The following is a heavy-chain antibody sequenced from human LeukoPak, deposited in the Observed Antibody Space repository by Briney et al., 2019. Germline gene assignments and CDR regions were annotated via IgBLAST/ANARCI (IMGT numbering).Heavy chain of an antibody. CDR1: GFTFGGYG. D-gene: IGHD1-14*01. CDR2: IAYDGSRA. V-gene: IGHV3-33*01. CDR3: TRYNNDHFDY. Sequence: GGSLRLSCAGSGFTFGGYGMNWFRQTPAKGLEWVAVIAYDGSRAFYADSVKGRFTISRDNSKNTMSVQMDDLRAEDTAVYYCTRYNNDHFDYWGQGTLVTVSS. J-gene: IGHJ4*02.